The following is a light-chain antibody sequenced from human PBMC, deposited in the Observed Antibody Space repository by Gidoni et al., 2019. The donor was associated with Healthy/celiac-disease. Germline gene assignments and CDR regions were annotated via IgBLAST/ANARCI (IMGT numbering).Light chain of an antibody. J-gene: IGKJ1*01. CDR2: GAS. Sequence: DIMITQSPDSLAVSLCERATINCKSSQSVLYSSNNKNYLAWYQQKPGQPPKLLIYGASTRESGVPDRFSGSGSGTDFTLTISSLQDEDVAVYYCQQYYSTPPAFGQGTKVEIK. V-gene: IGKV4-1*01. CDR1: QSVLYSSNNKNY. CDR3: QQYYSTPPA.